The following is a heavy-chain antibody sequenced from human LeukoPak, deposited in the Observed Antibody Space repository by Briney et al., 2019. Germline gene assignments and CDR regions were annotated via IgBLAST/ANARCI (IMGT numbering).Heavy chain of an antibody. CDR1: GYTFTDSY. Sequence: ASVKVSCKASGYTFTDSYIHWVRQAPGPGLEWMGWIFPKSGATNYAQKFQVRVTMTRDTSISTAYMELSRLRYDDTAVYYCASSQVGATLRDWGQGALVTVSS. CDR3: ASSQVGATLRD. V-gene: IGHV1-2*02. D-gene: IGHD1-26*01. J-gene: IGHJ4*02. CDR2: IFPKSGAT.